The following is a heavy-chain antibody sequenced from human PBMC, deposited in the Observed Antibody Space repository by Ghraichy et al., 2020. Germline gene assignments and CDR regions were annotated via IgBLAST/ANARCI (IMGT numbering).Heavy chain of an antibody. Sequence: GESLNISCAASGFTFSSYAMSWVRQAPGKGLEWVSAISGSGGSTYYADSVKGRFTISRDNSKNTLYLQMNSLRAEDTAVYYCAKPEPGSGWFDYYYGMDVWGQGTTVTVSS. CDR1: GFTFSSYA. CDR2: ISGSGGST. D-gene: IGHD6-19*01. J-gene: IGHJ6*02. V-gene: IGHV3-23*01. CDR3: AKPEPGSGWFDYYYGMDV.